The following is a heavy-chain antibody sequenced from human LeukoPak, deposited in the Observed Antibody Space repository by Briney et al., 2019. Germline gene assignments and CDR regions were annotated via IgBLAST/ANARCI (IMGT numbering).Heavy chain of an antibody. CDR3: ATLGWGYCSGGSCSLIDY. D-gene: IGHD2-15*01. CDR1: GFTFRSYE. J-gene: IGHJ4*02. Sequence: GGSLRLSCVVSGFTFRSYEMNWVRQAPGKGLEWVSSISSSSSYIYYADSVKGRFTISRDNAKNSLYLQMNSLRAEDTAVYYCATLGWGYCSGGSCSLIDYWGQGTLVTVSS. CDR2: ISSSSSYI. V-gene: IGHV3-21*01.